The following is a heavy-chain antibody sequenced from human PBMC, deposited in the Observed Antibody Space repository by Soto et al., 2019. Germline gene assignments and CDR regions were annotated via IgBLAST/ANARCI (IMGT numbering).Heavy chain of an antibody. CDR3: ARLRRSSSAGWFDP. CDR2: IYYSGST. V-gene: IGHV4-39*01. D-gene: IGHD6-6*01. CDR1: GGSISSSSYY. Sequence: KPSETLSLTFTVSGGSISSSSYYWGWIRQPPGKGLEWIGSIYYSGSTYYNPSLKSRVTISVDTSKNQFSLKLSSVTAADTAVYYCARLRRSSSAGWFDPWGQGTLVTVSS. J-gene: IGHJ5*02.